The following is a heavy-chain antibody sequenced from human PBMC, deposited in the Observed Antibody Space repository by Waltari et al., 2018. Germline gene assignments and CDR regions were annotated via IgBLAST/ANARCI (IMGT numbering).Heavy chain of an antibody. CDR2: INAGNGNT. D-gene: IGHD3-9*01. CDR1: GYTFTSYA. J-gene: IGHJ3*02. V-gene: IGHV1-3*01. Sequence: QVQLVQSGAEVKKPGASVKVSCKASGYTFTSYAMHWVRQAPGQRLEWMGWINAGNGNTKYSQKFQGRVTITRDTSASTAYMELSSLRSEDTAVYYCASERLRYFDWFSPDAFDIWGQGTMVTVSS. CDR3: ASERLRYFDWFSPDAFDI.